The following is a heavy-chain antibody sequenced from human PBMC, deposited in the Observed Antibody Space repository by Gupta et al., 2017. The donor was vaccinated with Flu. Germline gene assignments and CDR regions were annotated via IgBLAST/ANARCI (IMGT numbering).Heavy chain of an antibody. D-gene: IGHD2-2*01. Sequence: QMQPVESGGGVVRFVTSLRLSCASSGFTFSSYGMHRVRQAPAKGLAWVADIASDGSHKDYADSVRGRFTISRDNSKNTLSLEMDSLRVEDTAVYYCAKDGPWTASCPYYCYYMDVWGKGTTVTVSS. CDR1: GFTFSSYG. CDR3: AKDGPWTASCPYYCYYMDV. CDR2: IASDGSHK. J-gene: IGHJ6*03. V-gene: IGHV3-30*18.